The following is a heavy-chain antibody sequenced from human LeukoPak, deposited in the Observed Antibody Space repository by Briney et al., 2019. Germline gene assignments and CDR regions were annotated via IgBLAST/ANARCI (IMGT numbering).Heavy chain of an antibody. CDR1: GFTFSIYA. D-gene: IGHD3-10*01. CDR3: ARVSYGSGNYYFDY. V-gene: IGHV3-23*01. CDR2: ISGSGGTA. J-gene: IGHJ4*02. Sequence: GGSLRLSCAASGFTFSIYAMSWVRQAPGKGLEWVSAISGSGGTAYYADSVKGRFTISRDNSKNTLYLQMNSLRAEDTAVYYCARVSYGSGNYYFDYWGQGTLVTVSS.